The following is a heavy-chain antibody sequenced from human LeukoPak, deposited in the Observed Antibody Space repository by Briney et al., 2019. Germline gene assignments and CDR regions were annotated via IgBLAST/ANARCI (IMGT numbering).Heavy chain of an antibody. CDR1: GYTFSSYG. J-gene: IGHJ4*02. CDR2: INTKTGNP. Sequence: ASVKVSCKASGYTFSSYGMNWVRQAPGQGLEWMGGINTKTGNPTHAQGFTGRFVFSLDTSVSTAYLQISGLKAEDTAVYYCARRDHSGSYQISPGDFDHWGQGTLVTVSS. V-gene: IGHV7-4-1*02. D-gene: IGHD1-26*01. CDR3: ARRDHSGSYQISPGDFDH.